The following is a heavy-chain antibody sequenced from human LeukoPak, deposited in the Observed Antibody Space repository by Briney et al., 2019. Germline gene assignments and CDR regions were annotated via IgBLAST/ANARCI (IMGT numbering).Heavy chain of an antibody. D-gene: IGHD5-24*01. CDR1: GYSFTGYY. J-gene: IGHJ5*02. CDR2: INPNSGGT. CDR3: ARAWYYLDSDGYKGWLDP. V-gene: IGHV1-2*02. Sequence: ASVKVSCKASGYSFTGYYIHWVRQAPGQGLEWMGWINPNSGGTNYAQKFQGRVTMTRDTSISTAYMELSRLRSDDTAVYYCARAWYYLDSDGYKGWLDPWGQGTLVTVSS.